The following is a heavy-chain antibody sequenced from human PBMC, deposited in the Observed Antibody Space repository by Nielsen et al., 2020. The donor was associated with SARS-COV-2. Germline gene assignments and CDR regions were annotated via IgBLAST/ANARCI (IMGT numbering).Heavy chain of an antibody. J-gene: IGHJ4*02. CDR2: ISSSSSSTI. CDR1: GFTSSSYS. V-gene: IGHV3-48*02. Sequence: GESLKISCAASGFTSSSYSMNWVRQAPGKGLEWVSYISSSSSSTIYYADSVKGRFTISRDNAKNSLYLQMNSLRDEDTAVYYCARGSLAYWGQGTLVTVSS. CDR3: ARGSLAY.